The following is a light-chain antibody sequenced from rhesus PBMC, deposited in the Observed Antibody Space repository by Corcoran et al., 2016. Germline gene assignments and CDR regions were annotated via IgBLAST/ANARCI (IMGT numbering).Light chain of an antibody. J-gene: IGKJ2*01. CDR3: QHYYSTPYS. Sequence: DIQMTQSPSSLFASVGDRVTITCRASQGITNDLAWYQQKPGETPKLLIYEASSLQSGIPSRFSGSGSGTDFTLTISSLQPEDFATYYCQHYYSTPYSFGQGTKVEIK. CDR2: EAS. CDR1: QGITND. V-gene: IGKV1-25*01.